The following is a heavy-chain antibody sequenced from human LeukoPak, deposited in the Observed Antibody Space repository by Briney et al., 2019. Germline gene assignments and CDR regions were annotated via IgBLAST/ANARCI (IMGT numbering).Heavy chain of an antibody. J-gene: IGHJ5*01. Sequence: GGSLRLSCAASGFTFSNYGMSWVRQAPGQGLEWVSTISDSGGIAYYADSVKGRFTISRDNSRSTLYLQMNSPRAEDTAEYYCAKDGCVNWGNWFDSWGQGTLVTVSS. D-gene: IGHD3-16*01. CDR2: ISDSGGIA. V-gene: IGHV3-23*01. CDR3: AKDGCVNWGNWFDS. CDR1: GFTFSNYG.